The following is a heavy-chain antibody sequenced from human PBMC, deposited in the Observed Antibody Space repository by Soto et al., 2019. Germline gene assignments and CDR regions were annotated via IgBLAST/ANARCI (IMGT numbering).Heavy chain of an antibody. CDR3: AREISSGRGPTLDY. CDR2: MNPNRGNT. V-gene: IGHV1-8*01. Sequence: QVQLVQSGAEVKKPGASVKVSCKASGYTFTSYDINWVRQATGQGLEWMGWMNPNRGNTGYAQKFQGRVTMTRNTSISTAYMELNSLRTEDTAVYYCAREISSGRGPTLDYWGQGTLVTVSS. J-gene: IGHJ4*02. CDR1: GYTFTSYD. D-gene: IGHD3-10*01.